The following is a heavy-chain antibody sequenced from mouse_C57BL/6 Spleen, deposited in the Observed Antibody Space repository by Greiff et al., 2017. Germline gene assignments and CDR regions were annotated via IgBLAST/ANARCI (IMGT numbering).Heavy chain of an antibody. D-gene: IGHD2-2*01. CDR1: GYTFTSYW. V-gene: IGHV1-53*01. CDR3: ARSRGLPSYYFGD. J-gene: IGHJ2*01. CDR2: INPSNGGT. Sequence: QVQLQQSGTELVKPGASVKLSCKASGYTFTSYWMHWVKQRPGQGLEWIGNINPSNGGTNYNEKFKSKATLTVDKSSSTAYMQLSSLTSEDSAVYDCARSRGLPSYYFGDWGQGTTLTVSS.